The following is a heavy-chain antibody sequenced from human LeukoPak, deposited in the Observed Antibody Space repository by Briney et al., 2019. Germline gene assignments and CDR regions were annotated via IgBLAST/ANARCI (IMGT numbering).Heavy chain of an antibody. Sequence: PSETLSLTCTVSGGSISSSSYYWGWIRQPPGKGLEWIGSIYYSGSTYYNPSLKSRVTISVDTSKNQFSLKLSSVTAADTAVYYCAREYGGTPYYMDVWGKGTTVTVSS. J-gene: IGHJ6*03. D-gene: IGHD4-23*01. CDR3: AREYGGTPYYMDV. CDR2: IYYSGST. V-gene: IGHV4-39*07. CDR1: GGSISSSSYY.